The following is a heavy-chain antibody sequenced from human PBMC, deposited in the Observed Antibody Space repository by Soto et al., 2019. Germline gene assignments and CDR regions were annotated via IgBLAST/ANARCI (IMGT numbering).Heavy chain of an antibody. V-gene: IGHV4-34*01. CDR2: INHSGST. Sequence: SETLSLTCAVYGGSFSGYYWSWIRQPPGKGLEWIGEINHSGSTNYNPSLKSRVTISVDTSKNQFSLKLNSVTAADTAVYYCARGDCSSTSCYVLYWGLGTLVTVSS. D-gene: IGHD2-2*01. J-gene: IGHJ4*02. CDR3: ARGDCSSTSCYVLY. CDR1: GGSFSGYY.